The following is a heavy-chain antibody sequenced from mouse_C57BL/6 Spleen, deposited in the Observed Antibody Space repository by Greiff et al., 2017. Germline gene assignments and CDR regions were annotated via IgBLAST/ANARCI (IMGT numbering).Heavy chain of an antibody. V-gene: IGHV1-15*01. CDR1: GYTFTDYE. CDR2: IDPETGGT. D-gene: IGHD4-1*01. J-gene: IGHJ3*01. CDR3: TDWVWLAY. Sequence: VQLQQSGAELVRPGASVTLSCKASGYTFTDYEMHWVKQTPVHGLEWIGAIDPETGGTAYNQKFKGKAIVTADKSSSTAYMELRSLTSEDSAVCYCTDWVWLAYWGQGTLVTVSA.